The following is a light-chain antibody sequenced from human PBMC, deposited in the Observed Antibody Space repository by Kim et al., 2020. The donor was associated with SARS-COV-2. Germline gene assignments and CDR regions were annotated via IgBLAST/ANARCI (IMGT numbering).Light chain of an antibody. CDR1: QSLLHSNGYNY. Sequence: DIVMTQSPLSLPVTPGEPASISCRSSQSLLHSNGYNYLDWYLQKPGQSPQLLIYLGSNRASGVPDRFSGSGSGTDFTLKISRVKAEDVGVYYCMQALQTPVTSGQGTKVDLK. J-gene: IGKJ1*01. CDR2: LGS. V-gene: IGKV2-28*01. CDR3: MQALQTPVT.